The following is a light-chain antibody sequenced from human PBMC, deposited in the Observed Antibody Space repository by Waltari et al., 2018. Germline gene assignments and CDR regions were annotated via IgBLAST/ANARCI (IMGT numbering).Light chain of an antibody. J-gene: IGKJ1*01. Sequence: DIQMTQSPSPLSASVGDRVTITCRASQSISSWLAWYQQKPGKAPKLLIYKASNLESGVPSTFSGSGSGTAFTLTISSLQPDDFATYYCQQYSTYSRTFGQGTKVEIK. CDR1: QSISSW. CDR3: QQYSTYSRT. V-gene: IGKV1-5*03. CDR2: KAS.